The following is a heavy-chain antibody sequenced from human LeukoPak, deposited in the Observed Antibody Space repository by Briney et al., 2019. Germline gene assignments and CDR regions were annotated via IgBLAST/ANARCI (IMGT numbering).Heavy chain of an antibody. Sequence: GGSLRLSCAASGFTFSGSAMHWVRQASGKGLEWVGRIRNKANSYATEYAASVQGRFTISRDDSKNTAYLQMNSLKTEDTAVYYCTGGRYDDSSAYVFWGQGTLVTVSS. V-gene: IGHV3-73*01. CDR1: GFTFSGSA. D-gene: IGHD3-22*01. CDR2: IRNKANSYAT. J-gene: IGHJ4*02. CDR3: TGGRYDDSSAYVF.